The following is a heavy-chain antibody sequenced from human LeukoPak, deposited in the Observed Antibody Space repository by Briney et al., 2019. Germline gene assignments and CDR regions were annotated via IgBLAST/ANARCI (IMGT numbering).Heavy chain of an antibody. CDR2: FDPEDGET. J-gene: IGHJ5*02. D-gene: IGHD6-19*01. CDR3: AAVSVAGIEDWFDP. CDR1: GYTLTELS. Sequence: ASVKVSCKVSGYTLTELSMHWVRQAPGKGLEWMGGFDPEDGETIYVQKFQGRVTMTEDTSTDTAYMGLSSLRSEDTAVYYCAAVSVAGIEDWFDPWGQGTLVTVSS. V-gene: IGHV1-24*01.